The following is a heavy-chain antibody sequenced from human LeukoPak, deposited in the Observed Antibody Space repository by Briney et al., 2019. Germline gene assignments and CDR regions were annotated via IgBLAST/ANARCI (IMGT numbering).Heavy chain of an antibody. J-gene: IGHJ6*03. CDR1: AGSISSDSYY. D-gene: IGHD5-18*01. Sequence: PSETLSLTCTVSAGSISSDSYYWGWIRQPPGKGLEWIGTIYYSGNTYYNPSLKSRLTISVDTSKNQFSLKLTSVTAADTAVYYCARTTEGGYTYGYFYYYYMDVWGKGTTVTISS. CDR2: IYYSGNT. V-gene: IGHV4-39*07. CDR3: ARTTEGGYTYGYFYYYYMDV.